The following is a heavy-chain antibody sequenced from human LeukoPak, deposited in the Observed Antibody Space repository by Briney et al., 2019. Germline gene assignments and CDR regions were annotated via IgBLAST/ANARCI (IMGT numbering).Heavy chain of an antibody. CDR3: ARGRDSTQSSGDYFDY. CDR2: INPNSGGT. J-gene: IGHJ4*02. Sequence: ASVKVSCKASGYTFTGYYMHWVRQAPGQGLEWMGWINPNSGGTNYAQKFQGRVTMTRDTSISTAYMELSRLRSDDTAVYYCARGRDSTQSSGDYFDYWGQGTLVTVSS. D-gene: IGHD2-2*01. CDR1: GYTFTGYY. V-gene: IGHV1-2*02.